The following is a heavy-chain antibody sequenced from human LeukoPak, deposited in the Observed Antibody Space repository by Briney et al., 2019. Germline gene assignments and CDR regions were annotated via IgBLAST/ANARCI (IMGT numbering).Heavy chain of an antibody. D-gene: IGHD3-10*01. V-gene: IGHV1-58*02. CDR2: IVVGSGNT. CDR1: GFTFTSSA. Sequence: SVKVSCKASGFTFTSSAMQWVRQARGQRLEWIGWIVVGSGNTNYAQKFQERVTITRDMSTSTAYMELSSLRSEDTAVYYCAAPLGSGSSGHYYMDVWGKGTTVTVSS. J-gene: IGHJ6*03. CDR3: AAPLGSGSSGHYYMDV.